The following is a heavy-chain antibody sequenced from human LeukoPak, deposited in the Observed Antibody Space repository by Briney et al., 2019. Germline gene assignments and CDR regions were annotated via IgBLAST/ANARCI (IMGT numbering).Heavy chain of an antibody. D-gene: IGHD3-9*01. CDR3: ARDRRNILTGQPTDY. CDR1: GYTFTSYG. Sequence: GASVKVSCKASGYTFTSYGISWVRQAPGQGLEWMGWISAYNGNTNYAQKLQGRVTMTTDTSTSTAYMELRSLRPDDTAVYYCARDRRNILTGQPTDYWGQGTLVTVSS. CDR2: ISAYNGNT. V-gene: IGHV1-18*01. J-gene: IGHJ4*02.